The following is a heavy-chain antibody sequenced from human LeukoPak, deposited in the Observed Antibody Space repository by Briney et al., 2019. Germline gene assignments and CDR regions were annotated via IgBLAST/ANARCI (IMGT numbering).Heavy chain of an antibody. CDR3: AKGAAGGSGSYYQKNWFDP. CDR1: GFTFSSYA. CDR2: ISGSGGST. V-gene: IGHV3-23*01. J-gene: IGHJ5*02. D-gene: IGHD3-10*01. Sequence: TGGSLRLSCAASGFTFSSYAMSWVRQAPGKRLEWVSAISGSGGSTYYADSVKGRFTISRDNSKNTLYLQMNSLRAEDTAVYYCAKGAAGGSGSYYQKNWFDPWGQGTLVTVSS.